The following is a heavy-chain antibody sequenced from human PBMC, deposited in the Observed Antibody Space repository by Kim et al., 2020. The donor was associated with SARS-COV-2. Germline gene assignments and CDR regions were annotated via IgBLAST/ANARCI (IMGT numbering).Heavy chain of an antibody. V-gene: IGHV1-69*04. J-gene: IGHJ4*02. Sequence: NYAQKFQGRVTSTADKSTSTAYMELSSLRSEDTAVYYCAREVPAARPFDYWGQGTLVTVSS. D-gene: IGHD2-2*01. CDR3: AREVPAARPFDY.